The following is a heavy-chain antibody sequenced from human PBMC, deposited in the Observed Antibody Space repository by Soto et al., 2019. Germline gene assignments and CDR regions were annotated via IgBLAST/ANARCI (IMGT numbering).Heavy chain of an antibody. CDR2: IIPIFGTA. J-gene: IGHJ6*02. CDR3: ARHLGGNHYYYGMDV. D-gene: IGHD3-16*01. CDR1: GGTFSSYA. V-gene: IGHV1-69*12. Sequence: QVQLVQSGAEVKKPGSSVKVSCKASGGTFSSYAISWVRQAPGQGLEWMGGIIPIFGTADYAQKFQGRVTITADGVTSAAYMELSSLRSEDTAVYYCARHLGGNHYYYGMDVWGQGTTVTVSS.